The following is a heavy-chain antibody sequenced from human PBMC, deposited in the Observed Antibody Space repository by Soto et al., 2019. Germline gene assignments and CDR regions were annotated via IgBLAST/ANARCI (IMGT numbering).Heavy chain of an antibody. Sequence: QVQLVESGGGVVQPGRSLRLYCAASGFPFTTYGMHWVREGPDKGLEWVAVISYDGSNKFYADSVKGRFTISRDNSKNTLYLQMNSLRPEDTALYYCVGGQYYFDYRGQGTLVIVS. J-gene: IGHJ4*02. CDR1: GFPFTTYG. CDR3: VGGQYYFDY. D-gene: IGHD3-10*01. V-gene: IGHV3-30*03. CDR2: ISYDGSNK.